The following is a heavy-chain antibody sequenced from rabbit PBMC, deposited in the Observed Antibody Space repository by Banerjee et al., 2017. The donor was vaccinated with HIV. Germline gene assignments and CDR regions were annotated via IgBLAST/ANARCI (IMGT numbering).Heavy chain of an antibody. J-gene: IGHJ4*01. D-gene: IGHD4-1*01. CDR3: ARDLAGVIGWNFNL. CDR1: GFSFSNNQY. Sequence: QSLEESGGGLVKPGASLTLTCTASGFSFSNNQYMCWVRQAPGKGLEWIACIDGGSSGNTVYASWAKGRFTISKTSSTTVTLQMTSLTAADTATYFCARDLAGVIGWNFNLWGPGTLVTVS. CDR2: IDGGSSGNT. V-gene: IGHV1S40*01.